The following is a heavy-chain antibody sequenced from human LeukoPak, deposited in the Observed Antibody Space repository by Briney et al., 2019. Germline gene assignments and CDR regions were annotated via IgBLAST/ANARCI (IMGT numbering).Heavy chain of an antibody. D-gene: IGHD1-26*01. CDR3: ARETPPVGGSHDDYDY. CDR2: IWYDGSNK. Sequence: GGSLRLSCAASGFTFSSYGMHWVHQAPGKGLEWVAVIWYDGSNKYYADSVKGRFTISRDNSKNTLYLQMNSLRAEDTAVYYCARETPPVGGSHDDYDYWGQGTLVTVSS. CDR1: GFTFSSYG. J-gene: IGHJ4*02. V-gene: IGHV3-33*01.